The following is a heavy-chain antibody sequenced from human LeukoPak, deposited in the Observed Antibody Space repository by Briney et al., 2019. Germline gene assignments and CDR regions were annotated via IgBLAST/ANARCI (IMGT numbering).Heavy chain of an antibody. J-gene: IGHJ4*02. D-gene: IGHD6-19*01. CDR1: GYTLTELS. V-gene: IGHV1-24*01. Sequence: GASEKVSCKVSGYTLTELSMHWVRQAPGKGLEWMGGFDPEDGETIYAQKFQGRVTMTEDTSTDTAYMELSSLRSEDTAVYYCATDRPYSSGWYNFDYWGQGTLVTVSS. CDR2: FDPEDGET. CDR3: ATDRPYSSGWYNFDY.